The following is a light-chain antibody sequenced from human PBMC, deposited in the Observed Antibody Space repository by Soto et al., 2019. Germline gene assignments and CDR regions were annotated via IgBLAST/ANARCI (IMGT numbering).Light chain of an antibody. CDR1: QTIDNY. CDR3: QQLDSNPPWT. J-gene: IGKJ1*01. CDR2: LAS. Sequence: IQLTQSPSSLSASVGDTVTISCRASQTIDNYLAWYQQYPGRAPKLLIYLASTLQSGVPSRFSDIGSGTEFQLTISSLQPEDFATYYCQQLDSNPPWTFGQGTRVEIK. V-gene: IGKV1-9*01.